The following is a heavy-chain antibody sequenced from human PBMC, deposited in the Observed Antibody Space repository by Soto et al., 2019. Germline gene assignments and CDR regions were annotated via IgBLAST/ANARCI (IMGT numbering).Heavy chain of an antibody. CDR3: ARVRLGEFFDY. D-gene: IGHD3-16*01. J-gene: IGHJ4*02. CDR1: GFTFSSYA. CDR2: ISYDGSNK. Sequence: VGSLRLSCAASGFTFSSYAMHWVRQAPGKGLEWVAVISYDGSNKYYADSVKGRFTVSRDNSKNTLYLQMNSLRAEDTAVYYCARVRLGEFFDYWGQGTLVTVSS. V-gene: IGHV3-30-3*01.